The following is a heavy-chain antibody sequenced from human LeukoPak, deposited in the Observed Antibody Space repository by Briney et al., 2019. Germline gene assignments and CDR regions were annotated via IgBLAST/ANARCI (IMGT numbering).Heavy chain of an antibody. J-gene: IGHJ4*02. Sequence: QSGGSLRLSCAASGFTFSSYAMSWVRQAPGKGLEWVSAISGSGGSTYYADSVKGRFTISRDNSKNSLYLQMNSLRAEDTAVYYCARGCEGSGWCLYYFDYWGQGTLVTVSS. D-gene: IGHD6-19*01. CDR2: ISGSGGST. CDR1: GFTFSSYA. CDR3: ARGCEGSGWCLYYFDY. V-gene: IGHV3-23*01.